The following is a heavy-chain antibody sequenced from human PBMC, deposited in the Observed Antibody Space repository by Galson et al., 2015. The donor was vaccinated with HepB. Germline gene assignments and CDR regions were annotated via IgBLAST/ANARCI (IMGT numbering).Heavy chain of an antibody. D-gene: IGHD1-26*01. J-gene: IGHJ4*02. CDR2: ISSSSSYT. Sequence: SLRLSCAASGFTFSSYSMNWVRQAPGKGLEWVSSISSSSSYTYYADSVKGRFTISRDNAKNSLYLQMNSLRAEDTAVYYCARGVSPNGWELLRALDYWGQGTLVTVSS. CDR1: GFTFSSYS. CDR3: ARGVSPNGWELLRALDY. V-gene: IGHV3-21*01.